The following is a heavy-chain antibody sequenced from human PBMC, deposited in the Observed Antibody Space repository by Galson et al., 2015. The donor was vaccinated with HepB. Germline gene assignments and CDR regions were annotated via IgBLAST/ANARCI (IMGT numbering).Heavy chain of an antibody. D-gene: IGHD3-22*01. CDR1: GFTFGDYA. CDR2: IRSKAYGGTT. V-gene: IGHV3-49*03. CDR3: TLVVVKGVGYFQH. J-gene: IGHJ1*01. Sequence: SLRLSCAASGFTFGDYAMSWFRQAPGKGLEWVGFIRSKAYGGTTEYAASVKGRFTISRDDSKSIAYLQMNSLKTEDTAVYYCTLVVVKGVGYFQHWGQGTLVTVSS.